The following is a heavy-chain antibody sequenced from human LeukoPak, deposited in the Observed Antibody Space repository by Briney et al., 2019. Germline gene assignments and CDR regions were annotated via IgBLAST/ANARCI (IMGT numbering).Heavy chain of an antibody. CDR2: ISSSSGYI. CDR1: GFTYSSYS. J-gene: IGHJ4*02. CDR3: ARALGGEQLISSDS. D-gene: IGHD6-13*01. Sequence: GGSLRLSCAASGFTYSSYSMNWARQAPGGGGEGVSSISSSSGYIYYADSGKGRFTISRDNAKNSLYLQMNRLTAEATDEYYCARALGGEQLISSDSWGQGTLVTVSS. V-gene: IGHV3-21*01.